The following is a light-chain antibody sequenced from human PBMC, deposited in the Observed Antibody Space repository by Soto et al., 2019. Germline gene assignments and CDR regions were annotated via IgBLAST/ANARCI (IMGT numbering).Light chain of an antibody. J-gene: IGKJ2*01. CDR2: DAS. CDR3: QQYNTWPPYT. V-gene: IGKV3-15*01. Sequence: EIVMTQSPATLSVSPGERATLSCRASQSITSHLAWYQQKPGQTPRLLIYDASTRATGIPARFSASESGTEFTLTISSVLSEDFAVYYCQQYNTWPPYTFGQGTKLDIK. CDR1: QSITSH.